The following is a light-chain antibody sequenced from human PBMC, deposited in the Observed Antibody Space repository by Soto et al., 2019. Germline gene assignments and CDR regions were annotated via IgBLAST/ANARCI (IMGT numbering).Light chain of an antibody. V-gene: IGKV1-9*01. CDR2: AAS. J-gene: IGKJ5*01. CDR3: QQLNSYLSIT. CDR1: QGISSY. Sequence: DIQLTQSPSFLSASVGDRVTITCRASQGISSYLAWYQQKPGKAPKLLIYAASTLQSGVTSRFSGSGSGTEFTLTISSLQPEDFATYYCQQLNSYLSITFGQGTRLEIK.